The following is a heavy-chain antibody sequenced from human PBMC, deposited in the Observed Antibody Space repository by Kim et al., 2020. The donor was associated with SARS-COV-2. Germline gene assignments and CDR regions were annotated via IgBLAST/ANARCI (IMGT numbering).Heavy chain of an antibody. D-gene: IGHD5-12*01. Sequence: YAQKFQGRVTITADESTSTAYMELSSLRAEDTAVYYCARGYSGYDGIFDYWGQGTLVTVSS. V-gene: IGHV1-69*01. J-gene: IGHJ4*02. CDR3: ARGYSGYDGIFDY.